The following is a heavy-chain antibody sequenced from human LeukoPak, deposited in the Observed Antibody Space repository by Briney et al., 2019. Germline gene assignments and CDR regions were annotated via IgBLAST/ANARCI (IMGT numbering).Heavy chain of an antibody. CDR1: GFTFRSYG. CDR2: IWYDGSKK. CDR3: ANPQSRGYDYLDY. J-gene: IGHJ4*02. V-gene: IGHV3-30*02. D-gene: IGHD5-12*01. Sequence: GGSLRLSCAASGFTFRSYGMHWVRQAPGKGPEWVAVIWYDGSKKYYADSVKGRFTISRDNSKNTLYLQMNSLRGDDTAVYYCANPQSRGYDYLDYWGQGTLVTVSS.